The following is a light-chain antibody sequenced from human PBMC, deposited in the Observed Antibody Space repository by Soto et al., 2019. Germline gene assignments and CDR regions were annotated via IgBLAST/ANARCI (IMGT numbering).Light chain of an antibody. V-gene: IGKV3-20*01. CDR3: QQYGSSPLYT. J-gene: IGKJ2*01. Sequence: EIVLTQSPATVSLSPGERATLSCRTSQSVSSDFLARYQQKPGQAPRLLIYGTSSRATGIPGRFSGSGSGTDFTLTISRLEPEDFAVYFCQQYGSSPLYTFGQGTKLEIK. CDR1: QSVSSDF. CDR2: GTS.